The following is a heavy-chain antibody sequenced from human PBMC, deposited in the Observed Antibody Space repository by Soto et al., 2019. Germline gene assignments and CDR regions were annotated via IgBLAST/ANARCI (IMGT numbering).Heavy chain of an antibody. V-gene: IGHV3-15*07. J-gene: IGHJ4*02. Sequence: GGSLRLSCAASGFTFSNAWMNWVRQAPGKGLEWVGRIKSKTDGGTTDYAAPVKGRFTISRDDSKNTLYLQMNSLKTEDTAVYYCTTAVVIGVVITHFDYWGQGTLVTVSS. CDR1: GFTFSNAW. D-gene: IGHD3-22*01. CDR3: TTAVVIGVVITHFDY. CDR2: IKSKTDGGTT.